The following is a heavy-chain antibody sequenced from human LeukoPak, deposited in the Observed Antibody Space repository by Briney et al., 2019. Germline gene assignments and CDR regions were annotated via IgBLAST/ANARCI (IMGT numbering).Heavy chain of an antibody. CDR2: ISSSSSYI. CDR1: GFTFSSYS. Sequence: GGSLRLSCAASGFTFSSYSMNWVRQAPGKGLEWVSSISSSSSYIYYADSVKGRFTISRDNAKNSLYLQMNSLRVEDTAVYYCAGDVRGTFYYFDYWGQGTLVTVSS. CDR3: AGDVRGTFYYFDY. J-gene: IGHJ4*02. V-gene: IGHV3-21*01.